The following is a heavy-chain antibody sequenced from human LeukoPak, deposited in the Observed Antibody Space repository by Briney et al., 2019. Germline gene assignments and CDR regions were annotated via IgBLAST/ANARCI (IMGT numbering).Heavy chain of an antibody. CDR2: IIPIFGTA. D-gene: IGHD5-12*01. J-gene: IGHJ6*02. CDR1: GGTFSSYA. V-gene: IGHV1-69*05. Sequence: ASVKVSCKASGGTFSSYAISWVRQAPGQGLEWMGGIIPIFGTANYAQKFQGRVTITTDESTSTAYMELSSLRSEDTAVYYCARAPNSGYDDDYYYYYYGMDVWGQGTTVTVS. CDR3: ARAPNSGYDDDYYYYYYGMDV.